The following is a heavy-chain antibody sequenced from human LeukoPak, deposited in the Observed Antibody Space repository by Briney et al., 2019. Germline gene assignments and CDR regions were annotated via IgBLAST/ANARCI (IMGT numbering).Heavy chain of an antibody. J-gene: IGHJ4*02. V-gene: IGHV4-59*13. D-gene: IGHD6-13*01. CDR2: IYYSGST. Sequence: SETLSLTCTVSGGSISSNYWSWIRQPPGKGLECIGYIYYSGSTNYNPSLKSRVSMSVDTSKNQFSLKLNSVTAADTAVYFCARGYSSSWYVFDYWGQGTLVTVSS. CDR1: GGSISSNY. CDR3: ARGYSSSWYVFDY.